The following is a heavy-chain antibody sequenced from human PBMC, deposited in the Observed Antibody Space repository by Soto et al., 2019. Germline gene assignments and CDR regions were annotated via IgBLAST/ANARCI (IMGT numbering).Heavy chain of an antibody. J-gene: IGHJ5*02. CDR2: ISGSGGST. Sequence: GGSLRLSCAASGFTFSDYYMSWIRQAPGKGLEWVSYISGSGGSTYYADSVKGRFTISRDNSKNTLYLQMNSLRAEDTAVYYCAKDLNYYETWGQGTLVTVSS. V-gene: IGHV3-23*01. CDR3: AKDLNYYET. D-gene: IGHD3-22*01. CDR1: GFTFSDYY.